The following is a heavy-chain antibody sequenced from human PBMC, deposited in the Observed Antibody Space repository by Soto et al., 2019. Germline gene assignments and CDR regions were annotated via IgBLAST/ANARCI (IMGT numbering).Heavy chain of an antibody. Sequence: GXSVKVSCKASGYTFTSYAMHWVRQAPGQRLEWMGWINAGNGNTKYSQKFQGRVTITRDTSASTAYMELSSLRSEDTAVYYCARDRVAYHWFDPWGQGTLVTVSS. D-gene: IGHD2-21*01. V-gene: IGHV1-3*01. CDR2: INAGNGNT. CDR3: ARDRVAYHWFDP. CDR1: GYTFTSYA. J-gene: IGHJ5*02.